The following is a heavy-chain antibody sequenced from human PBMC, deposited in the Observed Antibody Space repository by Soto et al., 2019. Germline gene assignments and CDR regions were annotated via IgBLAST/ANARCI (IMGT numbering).Heavy chain of an antibody. CDR2: IYHSGAT. Sequence: QVQLQESGPGLVKPSGTLSLTCGVSSGSISSDNWWSWVRQTPGKGLEWIGEIYHSGATNYNPSLKSRFTIPGEKSRNQFSLELSSVPAAASAVYYCAKPSWSDSPFYYSSTDVWGKGPTVTLSS. D-gene: IGHD1-1*01. CDR3: AKPSWSDSPFYYSSTDV. J-gene: IGHJ6*03. V-gene: IGHV4-4*02. CDR1: SGSISSDNW.